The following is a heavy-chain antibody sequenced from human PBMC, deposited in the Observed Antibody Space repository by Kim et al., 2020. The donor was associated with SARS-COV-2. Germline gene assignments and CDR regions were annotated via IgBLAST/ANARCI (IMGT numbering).Heavy chain of an antibody. CDR2: LSSSGSYI. Sequence: GGSLRLSCAASGFTFSLYSMNWVRQAPGKGLEWVSSLSSSGSYIYYADSVKGRFTISRDNAKNSLYLQMNSLRAEDTAVYYCARAELWNRKPKPIDCWGQGTLVTVSS. D-gene: IGHD1-7*01. J-gene: IGHJ4*02. CDR1: GFTFSLYS. CDR3: ARAELWNRKPKPIDC. V-gene: IGHV3-21*01.